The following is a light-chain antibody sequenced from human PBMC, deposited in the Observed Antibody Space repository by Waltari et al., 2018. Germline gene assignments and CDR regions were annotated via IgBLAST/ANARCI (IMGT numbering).Light chain of an antibody. V-gene: IGLV2-14*01. CDR2: EVT. CDR1: SSDVGGYNY. Sequence: QSALTQPASVSGSPGQSITISCTGTSSDVGGYNYVSWYQQHPGKAPKLMICEVTNRPSGGFGRVSGSKSGHTASRTISGLQAEDEADNYCSSYIRSGTWVFGGGTKLTVL. CDR3: SSYIRSGTWV. J-gene: IGLJ3*02.